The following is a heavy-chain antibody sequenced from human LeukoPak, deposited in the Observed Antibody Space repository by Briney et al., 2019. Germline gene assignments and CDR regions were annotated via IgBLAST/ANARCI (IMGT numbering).Heavy chain of an antibody. D-gene: IGHD6-13*01. CDR3: ARDFKAASGTDWFDP. CDR2: ISSSGTYM. J-gene: IGHJ5*02. CDR1: GFTFSNFG. V-gene: IGHV3-21*01. Sequence: GGSLRLSCAASGFTFSNFGMNWVRQAPGKGLEWVSSISSSGTYMYYADSLKGRFTISRDDAKNSLYLQMNSLRAEDTAVYYCARDFKAASGTDWFDPWGQGTLVTVSS.